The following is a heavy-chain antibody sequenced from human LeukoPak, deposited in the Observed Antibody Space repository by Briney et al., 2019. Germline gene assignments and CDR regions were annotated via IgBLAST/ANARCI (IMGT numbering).Heavy chain of an antibody. V-gene: IGHV4-59*08. Sequence: SETLSLTCTVSGGSISSFYWSWIRKPPGKGLEWIGYFHYSSSTNYNPSLKSRVAISADTSKNHFSLKLSSVSAADTAMYYCARHSDSGYDMRARDWFDPWGQGTLVTVSS. J-gene: IGHJ5*02. CDR2: FHYSSST. CDR3: ARHSDSGYDMRARDWFDP. CDR1: GGSISSFY. D-gene: IGHD5-12*01.